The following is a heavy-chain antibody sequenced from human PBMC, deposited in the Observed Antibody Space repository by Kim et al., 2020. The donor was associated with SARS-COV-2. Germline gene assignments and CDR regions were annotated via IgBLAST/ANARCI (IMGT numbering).Heavy chain of an antibody. V-gene: IGHV4-39*01. Sequence: PTLKSRVPLSVGTSKHRFSLKLSSVTAADTAVYYCARLGYSYGSYYFDYWGQGTLVTVSS. D-gene: IGHD5-18*01. CDR3: ARLGYSYGSYYFDY. J-gene: IGHJ4*02.